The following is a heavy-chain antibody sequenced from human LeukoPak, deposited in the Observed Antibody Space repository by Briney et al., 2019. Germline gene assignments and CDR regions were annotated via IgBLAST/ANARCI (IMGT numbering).Heavy chain of an antibody. D-gene: IGHD4-17*01. CDR3: ARPNDYGDFRYLDL. J-gene: IGHJ2*01. CDR1: GFTFSPFA. V-gene: IGHV3-30*15. Sequence: GSLRLSCAASGFTFSPFAMHWLRQAPGKGLEWVTVISYDGNDKYYADSVKGRFSISRDDSRNRVYLQMSSLRPEDTAVYYCARPNDYGDFRYLDLWGRGTLVTVFS. CDR2: ISYDGNDK.